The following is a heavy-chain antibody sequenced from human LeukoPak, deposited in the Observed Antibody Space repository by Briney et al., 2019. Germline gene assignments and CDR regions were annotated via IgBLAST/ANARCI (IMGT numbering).Heavy chain of an antibody. CDR2: ISNSGTT. Sequence: PAQTLSLTCAVSGDSVNSGGYYWTWIRHYPGKGLEWIGRISNSGTTSYNPSLRSRVSISVDTSYNHFSLTLTSVTAADTAVYYCARDVVVTSSPDAFDIWGQGTMVVVSS. J-gene: IGHJ3*02. CDR1: GDSVNSGGYY. CDR3: ARDVVVTSSPDAFDI. V-gene: IGHV4-31*11. D-gene: IGHD2-21*02.